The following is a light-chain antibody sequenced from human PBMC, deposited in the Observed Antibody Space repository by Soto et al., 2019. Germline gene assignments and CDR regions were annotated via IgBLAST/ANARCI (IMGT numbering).Light chain of an antibody. CDR3: LLSYSDEKV. CDR1: TRAVTSGHY. Sequence: QAVVTQEPSLTVSPGGTVTLTCGSSTRAVTSGHYPYWFQQKPGQAPRTLIYDTSNKHSWTPARFSGSLLGGKAALTLSGAQPEDEAEYYCLLSYSDEKVFGTGTKVTVL. J-gene: IGLJ1*01. CDR2: DTS. V-gene: IGLV7-46*01.